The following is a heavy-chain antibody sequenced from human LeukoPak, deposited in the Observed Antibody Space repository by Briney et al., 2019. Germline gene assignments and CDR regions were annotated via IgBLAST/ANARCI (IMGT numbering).Heavy chain of an antibody. Sequence: GGSLRLSCAASGFTFSTYSMHWVRQAPGEGLVWVSRNADSVKGRFTISRDNAKNTLYLQMNSLRAEDTAVYYCAKDQDYGDYSFDYWGQGTLVTVSS. D-gene: IGHD4-17*01. CDR1: GFTFSTYS. V-gene: IGHV3-74*01. J-gene: IGHJ4*02. CDR3: AKDQDYGDYSFDY.